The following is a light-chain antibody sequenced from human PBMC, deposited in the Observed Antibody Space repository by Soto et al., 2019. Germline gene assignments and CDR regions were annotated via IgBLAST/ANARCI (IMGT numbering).Light chain of an antibody. CDR3: QQYGGSPWT. V-gene: IGKV3-20*01. CDR1: QSVSSSY. J-gene: IGKJ1*01. CDR2: GAS. Sequence: EIVLTQSPGTLSLSPGERATLSCMASQSVSSSYLAWYQQKPGQAPRLLIYGASGRATGIPDRFSGSGSGTDFTLTISRLEPEDFAVYYCQQYGGSPWTFGQGTKVEIK.